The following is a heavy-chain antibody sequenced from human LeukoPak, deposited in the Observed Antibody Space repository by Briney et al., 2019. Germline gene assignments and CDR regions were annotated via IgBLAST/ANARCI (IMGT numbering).Heavy chain of an antibody. J-gene: IGHJ5*02. CDR2: INPNSGGT. D-gene: IGHD2-2*01. CDR1: GYTFTGYY. CDR3: ARDFGWGYCSSTSCYGDS. Sequence: ASVKVSCKASGYTFTGYYMHWVRQAPGQGLEWMGWINPNSGGTNYAQKFQGRVTMTRDTSISTAYMELSRLRSDDTAVYYCARDFGWGYCSSTSCYGDSWGQGTRVTVSS. V-gene: IGHV1-2*02.